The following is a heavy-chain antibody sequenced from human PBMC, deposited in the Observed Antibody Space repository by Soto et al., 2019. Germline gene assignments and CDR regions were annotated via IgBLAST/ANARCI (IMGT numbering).Heavy chain of an antibody. CDR1: GFTFSSYS. CDR2: ISSSSSTI. V-gene: IGHV3-48*01. Sequence: PGGSLRLSCAASGFTFSSYSMNWFRQAPGKGLEWVSYISSSSSTIYYADSVKGRFTISRDNAKNSLYLQMNSLRAEDTAVYYCARSYDYGDYYFDYWGQGTLVTVSS. J-gene: IGHJ4*02. D-gene: IGHD4-17*01. CDR3: ARSYDYGDYYFDY.